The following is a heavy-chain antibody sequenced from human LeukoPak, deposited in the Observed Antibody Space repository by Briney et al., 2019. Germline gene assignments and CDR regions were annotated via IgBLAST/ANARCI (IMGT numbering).Heavy chain of an antibody. CDR3: AASTYGSGSYVGFDS. D-gene: IGHD3-10*01. CDR1: GYIFTNYW. J-gene: IGHJ4*02. V-gene: IGHV5-51*01. CDR2: MYPGDSDT. Sequence: GESLKISCKGSGYIFTNYWIGWVRQMPGKGLEWMGIMYPGDSDTRYSPSFQGQITISADKSISTTYLQWSSLTVSDTAMYYCAASTYGSGSYVGFDSWGQGTLVSVSS.